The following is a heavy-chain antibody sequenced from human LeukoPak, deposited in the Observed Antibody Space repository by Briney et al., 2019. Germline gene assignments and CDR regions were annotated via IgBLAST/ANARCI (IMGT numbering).Heavy chain of an antibody. CDR1: GGSISSTSHY. Sequence: SETLSLTCSLSGGSISSTSHYWGWIRQPPGKGLEWIGSIFYSGSTFYNPSLESRVTISVDTSKNQFSLRLSSVTAADTAVYYCARLYHDSRGYYWFDPWGQGTLVTVSS. CDR2: IFYSGST. D-gene: IGHD3-22*01. V-gene: IGHV4-39*01. J-gene: IGHJ5*02. CDR3: ARLYHDSRGYYWFDP.